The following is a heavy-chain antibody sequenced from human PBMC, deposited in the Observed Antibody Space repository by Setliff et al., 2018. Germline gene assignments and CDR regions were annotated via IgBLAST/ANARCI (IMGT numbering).Heavy chain of an antibody. J-gene: IGHJ6*03. D-gene: IGHD6-6*01. Sequence: SETLSLTCTVSGYSISSGYIWGWIRQPPGKGLEWVGNIGHTGSINYNPSLKSRLTISRDTSKNQVSLKLNSVTAADTAVYYCATSIAARYYYYHMDVWGKGTTVTVSS. CDR2: IGHTGSI. V-gene: IGHV4-38-2*02. CDR3: ATSIAARYYYYHMDV. CDR1: GYSISSGYI.